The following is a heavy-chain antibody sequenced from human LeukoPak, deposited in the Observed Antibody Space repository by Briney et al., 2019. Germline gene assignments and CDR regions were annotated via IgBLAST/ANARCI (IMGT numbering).Heavy chain of an antibody. J-gene: IGHJ5*02. CDR1: GGSISSYY. Sequence: SETLSLTCTVSGGSISSYYWSWIRQPAGKGLEWIGRIYTSGSTNYNPSLKSRVTMSVDTSKNQFSLKLSSVTAADTAVYYCVRDLGGTVTNNWFDPWGQGTLVTVSS. CDR3: VRDLGGTVTNNWFDP. CDR2: IYTSGST. D-gene: IGHD4-17*01. V-gene: IGHV4-4*07.